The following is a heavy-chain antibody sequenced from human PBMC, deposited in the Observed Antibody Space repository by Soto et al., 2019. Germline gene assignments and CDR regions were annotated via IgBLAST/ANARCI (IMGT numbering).Heavy chain of an antibody. Sequence: GESLKISCKGSGYSFTKYWIGWVRQMPGKGLEWMGIIYPGDSDTRYSPSFQGQVTISADKSISTAYLQWSSLKASDTAMYYCARTSAAGKNYNGMDVWGQGTTVTVS. V-gene: IGHV5-51*01. J-gene: IGHJ6*02. CDR3: ARTSAAGKNYNGMDV. CDR1: GYSFTKYW. CDR2: IYPGDSDT. D-gene: IGHD6-13*01.